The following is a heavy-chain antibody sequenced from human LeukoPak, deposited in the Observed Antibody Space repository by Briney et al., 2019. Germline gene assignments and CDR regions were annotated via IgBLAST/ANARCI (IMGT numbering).Heavy chain of an antibody. CDR1: GFTFSSYW. CDR3: ARANCSGGSCYYAPQDY. V-gene: IGHV3-7*01. Sequence: GGSLRLSCAASGFTFSSYWMSWVRQAPGKGLEWVANIKQDGSEKCYVDSVKGRFTISRDNAKNSLYLQMNSLRAEDTAVYYCARANCSGGSCYYAPQDYWGQETLVTVSS. D-gene: IGHD2-15*01. J-gene: IGHJ4*02. CDR2: IKQDGSEK.